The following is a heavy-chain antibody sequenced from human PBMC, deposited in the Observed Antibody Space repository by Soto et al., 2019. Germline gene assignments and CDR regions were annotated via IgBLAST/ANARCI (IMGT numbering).Heavy chain of an antibody. V-gene: IGHV4-39*07. CDR3: VRFDYYYDSSGYWRGAFDI. CDR1: GGSISTAGYY. Sequence: SETLSLTCTVSGGSISTAGYYWGWIRQPPGKGLEWIGSIHYSGNTYYNPSLKSRVIMSVDTSKNQFSLRLSSVTAADTAVYYCVRFDYYYDSSGYWRGAFDIWGQGTMVSVSS. J-gene: IGHJ3*02. D-gene: IGHD3-22*01. CDR2: IHYSGNT.